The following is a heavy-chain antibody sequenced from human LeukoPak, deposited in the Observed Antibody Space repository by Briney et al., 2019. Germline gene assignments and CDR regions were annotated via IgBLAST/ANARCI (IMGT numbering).Heavy chain of an antibody. Sequence: ASVKVSCKASGYTFTSYGISWVRQAPGQGLEWMGWISAYNGNTNYAQKLQGRVTMTTDTSTSTAYMELRSLRSDDTAVYYCARHGAYYYDSSGYFDYWGQGTLVTVSS. CDR2: ISAYNGNT. CDR1: GYTFTSYG. J-gene: IGHJ4*02. CDR3: ARHGAYYYDSSGYFDY. D-gene: IGHD3-22*01. V-gene: IGHV1-18*01.